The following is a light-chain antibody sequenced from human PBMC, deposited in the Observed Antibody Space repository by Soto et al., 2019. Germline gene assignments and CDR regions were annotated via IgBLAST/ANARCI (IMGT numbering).Light chain of an antibody. CDR1: QSISSY. CDR3: QQSYSTPLT. CDR2: AAS. Sequence: DIQMTQSPSSLTASVGDRVTITCRASQSISSYLNWYQQKPGKAPKLLIYAASSLQSGVPSRFSGSGSGTDFTLTNSSLQPEHFATYYCQQSYSTPLTFGGGTTVEIK. J-gene: IGKJ4*01. V-gene: IGKV1-39*01.